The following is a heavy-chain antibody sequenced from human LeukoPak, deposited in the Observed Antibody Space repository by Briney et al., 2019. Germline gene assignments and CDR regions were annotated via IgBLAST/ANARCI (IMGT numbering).Heavy chain of an antibody. J-gene: IGHJ3*02. CDR2: IYYSGST. V-gene: IGHV4-34*01. CDR3: ARHDNDAFDI. Sequence: PSETLSLTCAVYGGSFSGYYWSWIRQPPGKGLEWIGSIYYSGSTYYNPSLKSRVTISVDTSKNQFSLKLSSVTAADTAVYYCARHDNDAFDIWGQGTMVTVSS. CDR1: GGSFSGYY.